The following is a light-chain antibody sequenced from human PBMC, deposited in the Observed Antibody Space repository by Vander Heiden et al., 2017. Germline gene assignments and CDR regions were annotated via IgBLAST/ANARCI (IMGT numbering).Light chain of an antibody. CDR3: SSYTSSFYV. Sequence: QSALTPPASVSGSPGQSITISCTGTSSDVGGYNYVSWYQQHPGKAPKLMIYEVSNRPSGVSKRFSGSKSGNTASLTISGLQAEDEADYYCSSYTSSFYVFGTGTKVTVL. J-gene: IGLJ1*01. CDR2: EVS. CDR1: SSDVGGYNY. V-gene: IGLV2-14*01.